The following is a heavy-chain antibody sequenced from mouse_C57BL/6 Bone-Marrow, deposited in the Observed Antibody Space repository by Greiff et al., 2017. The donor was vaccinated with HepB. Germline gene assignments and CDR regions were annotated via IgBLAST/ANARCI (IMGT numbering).Heavy chain of an antibody. D-gene: IGHD1-1*01. CDR3: ARRYGSSYRWYFDV. Sequence: VKLQQPGAELVKPGASVKLSCKASGYTFTSYWMHWVKQRPGQGLEWIGMIHPNSGSTNYNEKFKSKATLTVDKSSSTAYMQLSSLTSEDSAVYYCARRYGSSYRWYFDVWGTGTTVTVSS. J-gene: IGHJ1*03. CDR2: IHPNSGST. CDR1: GYTFTSYW. V-gene: IGHV1-64*01.